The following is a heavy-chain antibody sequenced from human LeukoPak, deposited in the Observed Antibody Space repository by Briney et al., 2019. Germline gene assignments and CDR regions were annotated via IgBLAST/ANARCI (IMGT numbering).Heavy chain of an antibody. D-gene: IGHD2-8*01. CDR2: IRDKGYGHAT. V-gene: IGHV3-73*01. J-gene: IGHJ5*02. Sequence: GGSLSLSCAASGFTFSDSAIHWVRQASGKGLEWVGRIRDKGYGHATAYAASVKGRFTLSRDDSKNTAYLQMNSLKTEDTALYYCTTPNEGHWFDPWGQGTLVTVSS. CDR1: GFTFSDSA. CDR3: TTPNEGHWFDP.